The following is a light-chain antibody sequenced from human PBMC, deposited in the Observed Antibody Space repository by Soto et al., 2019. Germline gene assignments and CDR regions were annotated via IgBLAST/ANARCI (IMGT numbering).Light chain of an antibody. J-gene: IGKJ1*01. V-gene: IGKV1-39*01. Sequence: IQMTQSPSSLSASVGDRVNITCRTSQNIGNYLNWYQQKPGKAPKLPIYGASSLQSGVPSRFSGSGSRTDFTLTIDSLQPEDFASYSCQHSYSAPHALGQGTKVDIK. CDR3: QHSYSAPHA. CDR1: QNIGNY. CDR2: GAS.